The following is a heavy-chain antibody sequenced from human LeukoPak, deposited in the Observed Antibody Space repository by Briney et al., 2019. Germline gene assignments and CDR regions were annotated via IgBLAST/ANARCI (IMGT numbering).Heavy chain of an antibody. D-gene: IGHD2-2*01. V-gene: IGHV3-64*01. CDR1: GFPFSSYA. Sequence: GGSLRLSCAASGFPFSSYAMHWARQAPGKGLEYVSAISSNGGSTSYANSVKGRFNISRDNSKNTLYLQMSSLRAEDMAVYYCARSSIVVVSILDYWGQGTLVTVSS. CDR2: ISSNGGST. CDR3: ARSSIVVVSILDY. J-gene: IGHJ4*02.